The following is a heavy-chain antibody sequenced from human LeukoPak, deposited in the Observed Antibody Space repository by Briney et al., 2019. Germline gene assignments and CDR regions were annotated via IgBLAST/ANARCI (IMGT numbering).Heavy chain of an antibody. CDR2: IYSGGST. Sequence: GGSLRLSCAASGFTVSSNYMSWVRQAPGKGLEWVSVIYSGGSTYYADSVKGRFTISRDNAKNSLYLQMNSLRAEDTAVYYCARFYSSGWYRSFDYWGQGTLVTVSS. CDR3: ARFYSSGWYRSFDY. D-gene: IGHD6-19*01. J-gene: IGHJ4*02. CDR1: GFTVSSNY. V-gene: IGHV3-53*01.